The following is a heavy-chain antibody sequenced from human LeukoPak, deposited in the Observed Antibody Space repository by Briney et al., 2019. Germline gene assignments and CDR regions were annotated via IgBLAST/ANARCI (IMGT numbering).Heavy chain of an antibody. Sequence: PGGSLRLSCAASGFTFSSYAMSWVRQAPGKGLEWVSAISGSGGSTYYADSVKGRFTISRDNSKNTLYLQMNSLRAEDTAVYYCAKEFVRVPVVLMVYAMAGLDYWGQGTLVTVSS. CDR2: ISGSGGST. D-gene: IGHD2-8*01. J-gene: IGHJ4*02. CDR3: AKEFVRVPVVLMVYAMAGLDY. V-gene: IGHV3-23*01. CDR1: GFTFSSYA.